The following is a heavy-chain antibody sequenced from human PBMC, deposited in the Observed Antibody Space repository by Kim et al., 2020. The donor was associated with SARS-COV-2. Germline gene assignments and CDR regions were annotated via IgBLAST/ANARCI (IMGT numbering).Heavy chain of an antibody. CDR2: ISYDGSNK. CDR1: GFTFSSYG. D-gene: IGHD3-10*01. CDR3: AKGPSTHDVLLWFGELFSSYYYYGMDV. J-gene: IGHJ6*02. Sequence: GGSLRLSCAASGFTFSSYGMHWVRQAPGKGLEWVAVISYDGSNKYYADSVKGRFTISRDNSKNTLYLQMNSLRAEDTAVYYCAKGPSTHDVLLWFGELFSSYYYYGMDVWGQGTTVTVSS. V-gene: IGHV3-30*18.